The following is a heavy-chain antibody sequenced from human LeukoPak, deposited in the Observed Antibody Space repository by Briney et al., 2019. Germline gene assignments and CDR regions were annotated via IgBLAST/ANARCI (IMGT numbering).Heavy chain of an antibody. CDR1: GFTFGSYW. V-gene: IGHV3-7*01. Sequence: QSGGSLRLSCAASGFTFGSYWLSWVRQAPGQGPEWVANIKQDGSEKYYVDSVKGRFTISRDNADYSLYLQVNSLRAEDTAVYYCARDSAPRGYSYGYMDVWGQGTTVTVSS. J-gene: IGHJ6*02. CDR2: IKQDGSEK. D-gene: IGHD5-18*01. CDR3: ARDSAPRGYSYGYMDV.